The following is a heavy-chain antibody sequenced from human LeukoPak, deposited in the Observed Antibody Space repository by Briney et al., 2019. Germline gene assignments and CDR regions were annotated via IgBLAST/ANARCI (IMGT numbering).Heavy chain of an antibody. CDR2: ISGLGGST. Sequence: PGGSLRLSCAASGFTFSSYAMSWVRQAPGKGLEWVSAISGLGGSTFHADSVKGRFTISRDSSKNTLYLQMNSLRAEDTAVYYCAKSPPASFGTTRGWYFDLWGRVTLVTVSS. CDR3: AKSPPASFGTTRGWYFDL. CDR1: GFTFSSYA. V-gene: IGHV3-23*01. D-gene: IGHD3-10*01. J-gene: IGHJ2*01.